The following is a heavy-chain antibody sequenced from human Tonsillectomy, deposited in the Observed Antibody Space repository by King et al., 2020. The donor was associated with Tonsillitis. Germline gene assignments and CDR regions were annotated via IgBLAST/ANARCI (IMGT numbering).Heavy chain of an antibody. CDR2: INPSGGST. CDR3: ARSPQNWGTYLYDSYNHGMDA. D-gene: IGHD3-16*02. V-gene: IGHV1-46*01. J-gene: IGHJ6*02. Sequence: VQLVESWAEVKKPGASVKVSCKASGYTFTSNYMHWVRQAPGQGLEWMGIINPSGGSTTYARKVQGRVTMTRDTSTSKVCMELSTLISEATSGYYCARSPQNWGTYLYDSYNHGMDAGGQGTTRTVS. CDR1: GYTFTSNY.